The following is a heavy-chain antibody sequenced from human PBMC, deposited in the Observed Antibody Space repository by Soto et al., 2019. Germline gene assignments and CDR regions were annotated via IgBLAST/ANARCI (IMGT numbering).Heavy chain of an antibody. J-gene: IGHJ4*02. Sequence: QVQLVESGGGVVQPGRSLRLSCAASGLTFSSYGMHWVRQAPGKGLEWVAVISYDGSDKYYADSVKGRFTISRDNSKNTLFLQMNSLRADDTAVYYCARDINSLFDYWGQGTLCTVSS. CDR2: ISYDGSDK. V-gene: IGHV3-30-3*01. CDR3: ARDINSLFDY. CDR1: GLTFSSYG.